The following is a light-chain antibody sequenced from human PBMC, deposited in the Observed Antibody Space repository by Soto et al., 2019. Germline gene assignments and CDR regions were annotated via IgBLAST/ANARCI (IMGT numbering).Light chain of an antibody. J-gene: IGKJ1*01. CDR1: QSLTSSY. V-gene: IGKV3-20*01. Sequence: VLTQSPGTLSFSPGERATLSCRASQSLTSSYLAWYQQKTGQAPRLLIYGESSRATGIPARFTGSGSGTDFNLTISRLEPEDFAVYYCQKYDGSPRTCGQGTKVDI. CDR2: GES. CDR3: QKYDGSPRT.